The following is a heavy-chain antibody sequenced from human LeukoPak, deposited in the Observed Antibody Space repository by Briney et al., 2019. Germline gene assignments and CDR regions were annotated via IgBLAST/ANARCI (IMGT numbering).Heavy chain of an antibody. D-gene: IGHD3-16*01. J-gene: IGHJ3*02. V-gene: IGHV3-74*01. CDR3: ARGAVRRWGGAFDI. CDR2: IHGDGSST. Sequence: GGSLRLSCAASGFTFSSYWMHWVRQAPGKGLVWVSHIHGDGSSTSYADSVKGRLTLSRDNAKNTLYLQMNNQRDDDTAVYYFARGAVRRWGGAFDIWGQGTMVTGSS. CDR1: GFTFSSYW.